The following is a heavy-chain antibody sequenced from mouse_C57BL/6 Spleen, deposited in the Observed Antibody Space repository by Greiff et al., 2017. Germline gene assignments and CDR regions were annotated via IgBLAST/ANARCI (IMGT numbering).Heavy chain of an antibody. CDR2: INPNYGTT. CDR3: ARKGYSNYLFAY. CDR1: GYSFTDYN. V-gene: IGHV1-39*01. J-gene: IGHJ3*01. D-gene: IGHD2-5*01. Sequence: VQLKESGPELAKPGASVKISCKASGYSFTDYNMNWVKQSNGKSLEWIGVINPNYGTTSYNQKFKGKATLTVDQSSSTAYMQLNSLTSEDSAVYYCARKGYSNYLFAYWGQGTLVTVSA.